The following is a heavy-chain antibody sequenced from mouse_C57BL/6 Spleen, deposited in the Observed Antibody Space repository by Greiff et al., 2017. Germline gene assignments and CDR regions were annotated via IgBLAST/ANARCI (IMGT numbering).Heavy chain of an antibody. V-gene: IGHV14-4*01. CDR3: TPGDYEDY. CDR2: IDPENGDT. CDR1: GFNIKDDY. D-gene: IGHD2-4*01. Sequence: VLLQQSGAELVRPGASVKLSCTASGFNIKDDYMPWVKQRPEQGLEWIGWIDPENGDTEYASKVQGKATITADTSSNTAYLQLSSLTSEDTAVYYCTPGDYEDYWGQGTTLTVSA. J-gene: IGHJ2*01.